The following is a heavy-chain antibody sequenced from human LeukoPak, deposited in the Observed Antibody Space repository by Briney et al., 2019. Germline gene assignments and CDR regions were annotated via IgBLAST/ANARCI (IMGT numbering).Heavy chain of an antibody. CDR3: ARQVGYSYGPGIDY. D-gene: IGHD5-18*01. CDR1: GGSISSYY. CDR2: IYYSGST. V-gene: IGHV4-39*01. J-gene: IGHJ4*02. Sequence: SETLSLTCTVSGGSISSYYWGWIRQPPGKGLEWIGSIYYSGSTYYNPSLKSRVTISVDTSKNQFSLKLSSVTAADTAVYYCARQVGYSYGPGIDYWGQGTLVTVSS.